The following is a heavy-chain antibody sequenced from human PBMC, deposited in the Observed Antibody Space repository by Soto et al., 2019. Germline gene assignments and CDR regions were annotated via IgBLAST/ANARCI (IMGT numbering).Heavy chain of an antibody. D-gene: IGHD2-15*01. J-gene: IGHJ6*02. Sequence: EVQLLESGGGLVQPGGSLRLSCAASGFTFSSYAMSWVRQAPGKGLEWVSAISGSGGSTYYADSVKGRFTISRDNSKNTLYLQMNSLRAEDTAVYYCAKDVVALDYYYYGMDVWGQGTTVTVSS. CDR3: AKDVVALDYYYYGMDV. CDR2: ISGSGGST. V-gene: IGHV3-23*01. CDR1: GFTFSSYA.